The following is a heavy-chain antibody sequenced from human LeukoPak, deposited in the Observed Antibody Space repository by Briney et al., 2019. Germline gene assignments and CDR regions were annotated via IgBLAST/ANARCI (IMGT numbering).Heavy chain of an antibody. CDR2: INPSGGST. CDR1: GYTFTSYY. Sequence: ASVKVSCKASGYTFTSYYMHWVRQAPGQGLEWMGIINPSGGSTSYAQKFQGRVTMTRDTSTSTVYMELSSLRSEDTAVYYCAGGYCSGGSCYSSPYYFDYWGQGTLVTVSS. J-gene: IGHJ4*02. V-gene: IGHV1-46*01. D-gene: IGHD2-15*01. CDR3: AGGYCSGGSCYSSPYYFDY.